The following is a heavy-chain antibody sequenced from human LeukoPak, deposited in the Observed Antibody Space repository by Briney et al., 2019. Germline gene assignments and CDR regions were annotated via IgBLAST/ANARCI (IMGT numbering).Heavy chain of an antibody. Sequence: GESLKISCKGSGYSSTSYWIGWVRQMPGKGLEWMGIIYPGDSDTRYSPSFQGQVTVSADKSISTAYLQWSSLKASDTAMYYCARQYSSSWYDYWGQGTLVTVSS. D-gene: IGHD6-13*01. CDR2: IYPGDSDT. J-gene: IGHJ4*02. V-gene: IGHV5-51*01. CDR3: ARQYSSSWYDY. CDR1: GYSSTSYW.